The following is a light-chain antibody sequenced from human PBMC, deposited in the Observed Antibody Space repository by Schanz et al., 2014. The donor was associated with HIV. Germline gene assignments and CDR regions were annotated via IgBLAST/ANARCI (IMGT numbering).Light chain of an antibody. CDR1: SNDVGGHNY. CDR2: EVT. CDR3: SSYTSSSPVV. J-gene: IGLJ2*01. V-gene: IGLV2-14*03. Sequence: QSVLTQPASVSGSPGQSITISCTGTSNDVGGHNYVSWFQQHPGRAPKLLIFEVTNRPSGIPNRFSGSKSGNTASLTISGLQAEDEAVYYCSSYTSSSPVVFGGGTKLTVL.